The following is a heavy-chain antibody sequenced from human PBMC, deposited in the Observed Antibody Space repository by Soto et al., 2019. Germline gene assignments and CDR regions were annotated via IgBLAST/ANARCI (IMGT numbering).Heavy chain of an antibody. J-gene: IGHJ4*02. CDR3: ARDRCSGDCNDIDY. V-gene: IGHV1-3*01. D-gene: IGHD2-21*02. CDR2: IHAGNGNT. CDR1: GFTFTTYA. Sequence: QVQVVQSGAEVKKPGGSVKVSCKASGFTFTTYAIHWVRQAPGQRLEWMGWIHAGNGNTKSSQKFQDRLTITRDTSASTAYMELSSLSSEDSAVYYCARDRCSGDCNDIDYWGQGTLVTVSS.